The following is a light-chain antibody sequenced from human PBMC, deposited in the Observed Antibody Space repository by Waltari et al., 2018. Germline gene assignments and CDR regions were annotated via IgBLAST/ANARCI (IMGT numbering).Light chain of an antibody. J-gene: IGKJ1*01. V-gene: IGKV3-20*01. CDR2: HAS. CDR3: QHYVSLPVT. CDR1: QSLSMH. Sequence: EIVLTQSPGTLSLSPGERHTLPCRASQSLSMHLAWYQQKPGRAPRLLIDHASSRATGVPDRFSGSGSGTDFSLTISRLEPEDFAVYYCQHYVSLPVTFGQGTKVEIK.